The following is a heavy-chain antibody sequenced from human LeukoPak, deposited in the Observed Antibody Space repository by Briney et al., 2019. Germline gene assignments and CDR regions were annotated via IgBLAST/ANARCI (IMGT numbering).Heavy chain of an antibody. V-gene: IGHV4-59*01. D-gene: IGHD3-10*01. Sequence: SETLSLTCTVSGGSISTYYWSWIRQPPGKGLEWIGYIYYSGGTNYNPSLKSRVTISIDTSKNQFSLKLSSVTAADTAVYYCARAPLGFDYYYYYMDVWGKGTTVTVSS. CDR2: IYYSGGT. CDR1: GGSISTYY. J-gene: IGHJ6*03. CDR3: ARAPLGFDYYYYYMDV.